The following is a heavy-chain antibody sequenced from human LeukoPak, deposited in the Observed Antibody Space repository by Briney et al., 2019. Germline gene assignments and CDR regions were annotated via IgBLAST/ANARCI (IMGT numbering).Heavy chain of an antibody. CDR1: GDSVSSNSAA. J-gene: IGHJ4*02. V-gene: IGHV6-1*01. D-gene: IGHD3-22*01. CDR3: ARLSNYYDSSGYNLGFDY. CDR2: TYYRSKWYN. Sequence: SQTLSLTCAISGDSVSSNSAAWNWIRQSPSRGLEWLGRTYYRSKWYNDYAVSVKSRITINPDTSKNQFSLKLSSVTAADTAVYYCARLSNYYDSSGYNLGFDYWGQGTLVTVSS.